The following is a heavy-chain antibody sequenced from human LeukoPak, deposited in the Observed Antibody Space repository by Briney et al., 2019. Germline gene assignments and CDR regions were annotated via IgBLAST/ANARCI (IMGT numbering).Heavy chain of an antibody. D-gene: IGHD6-13*01. V-gene: IGHV3-74*01. J-gene: IGHJ4*02. Sequence: GGSLRLSCAASGFTFSSYWMHWVRQAPGKGLVWVSRINSDGSSTSYADSVKGRFTISRDNAKNTLYLQMNSLRAEDTAVYYCTRDPRVLFPNSWYYFDYWGQGTLVTVSS. CDR2: INSDGSST. CDR3: TRDPRVLFPNSWYYFDY. CDR1: GFTFSSYW.